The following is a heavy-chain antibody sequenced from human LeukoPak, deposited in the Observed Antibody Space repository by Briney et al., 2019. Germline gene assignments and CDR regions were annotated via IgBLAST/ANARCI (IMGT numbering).Heavy chain of an antibody. V-gene: IGHV4-39*07. CDR1: GGSISSSSYY. Sequence: PSETLSLTCTVSGGSISSSSYYWGWICQPPGKGLEWIGSIYYSGSTYYNPSLKSRVTISVDTSKNQFSLKLSSVTAADTAVYYCARETESGELLYHYYFDYWGQGTLVTVSS. D-gene: IGHD3-10*01. J-gene: IGHJ4*02. CDR3: ARETESGELLYHYYFDY. CDR2: IYYSGST.